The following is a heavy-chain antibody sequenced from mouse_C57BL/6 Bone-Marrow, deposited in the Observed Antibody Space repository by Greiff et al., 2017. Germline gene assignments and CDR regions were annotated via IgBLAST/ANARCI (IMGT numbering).Heavy chain of an antibody. V-gene: IGHV1-72*01. CDR2: IDPNSGGT. J-gene: IGHJ4*01. CDR3: ARGGQLRLLFYYAMDY. CDR1: GYTFTSYW. Sequence: QVQLQQSGAELVKPGASVKLSCKASGYTFTSYWMHWVKQRPGRGLELIGRIDPNSGGTKYNEKVKSKATLTVDKPSSTTYMQLSSLTSEDAAVYYCARGGQLRLLFYYAMDYWGQGTSVTVSS. D-gene: IGHD3-2*02.